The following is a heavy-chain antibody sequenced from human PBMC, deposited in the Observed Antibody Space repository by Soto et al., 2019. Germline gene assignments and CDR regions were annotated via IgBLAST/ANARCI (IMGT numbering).Heavy chain of an antibody. CDR3: ASARESGGGVDS. CDR1: GGSVSSGDYY. Sequence: QVQLQESGPGLVKPSETLSLSCTVSGGSVSSGDYYWSWIRQPPGKGLEYIGYIYYTGSTNYNLSLKSRVTISVDTSKNQFSLKLSSVTAADTAMYYCASARESGGGVDSWGQGTLVTVSS. J-gene: IGHJ4*02. D-gene: IGHD1-26*01. CDR2: IYYTGST. V-gene: IGHV4-61*08.